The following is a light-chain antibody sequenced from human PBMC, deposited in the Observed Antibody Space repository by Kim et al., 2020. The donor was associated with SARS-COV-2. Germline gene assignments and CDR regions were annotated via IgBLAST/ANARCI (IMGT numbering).Light chain of an antibody. CDR1: QDISSY. V-gene: IGKV1-39*01. CDR3: QQDYNTPPT. J-gene: IGKJ2*01. CDR2: AAS. Sequence: DIQMTQSSSSLSAYVGDRVTITCQASQDISSYLNWYQQKPGKAPKLLIYAASSLESGVPSRFSGSGSATDFTLTISSLQPEDFATYYCQQDYNTPPTFGQGTKLEIK.